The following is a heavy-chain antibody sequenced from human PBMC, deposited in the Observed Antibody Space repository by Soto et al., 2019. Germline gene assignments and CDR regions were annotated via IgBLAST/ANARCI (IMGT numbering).Heavy chain of an antibody. J-gene: IGHJ4*02. D-gene: IGHD1-20*01. CDR3: ARGGALTGTTPVADY. CDR2: INHRGST. Sequence: QVQLQQWGAGLLKPSETLSLTCAVFGGSFSRYYWIWIRQPPGKGLEWIGEINHRGSTNYNPSLKRRVTISVDTSKNQFSLKLNSVTAADTAVYYCARGGALTGTTPVADYWGQGTLVTVSS. V-gene: IGHV4-34*01. CDR1: GGSFSRYY.